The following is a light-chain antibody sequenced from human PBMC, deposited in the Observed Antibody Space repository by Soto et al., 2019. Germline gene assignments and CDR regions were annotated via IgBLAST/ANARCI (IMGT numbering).Light chain of an antibody. Sequence: AIPMTQSPSSLSASVGDRVTITCRASQGIRNDLGWYQQKQGKAPRLLIYTASSLQGGVPSRFSGSGSGTDLTITISSLQPEDCETYYCLQEYNYPWTFGQGTRLEIK. J-gene: IGKJ5*01. CDR1: QGIRND. V-gene: IGKV1-6*01. CDR2: TAS. CDR3: LQEYNYPWT.